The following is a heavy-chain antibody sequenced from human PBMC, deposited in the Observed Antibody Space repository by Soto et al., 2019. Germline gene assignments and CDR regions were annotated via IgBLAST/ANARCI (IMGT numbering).Heavy chain of an antibody. CDR3: AGDKGGAVGTLFSDSKLDP. V-gene: IGHV3-74*01. CDR2: INRDGTGT. CDR1: GFTSSSYW. Sequence: EVQLVESGGGLVQPGGSLRLSCAASGFTSSSYWMHWVRQAPGKGLVWVSRINRDGTGTIYADSVQGRFTISRDNDKNTVYLHMNSLRAEDTAVYYCAGDKGGAVGTLFSDSKLDPWGQGTLVTVSS. J-gene: IGHJ5*02. D-gene: IGHD3-10*02.